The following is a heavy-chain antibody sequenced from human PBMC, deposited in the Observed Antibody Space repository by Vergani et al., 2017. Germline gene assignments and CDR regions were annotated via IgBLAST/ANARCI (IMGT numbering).Heavy chain of an antibody. V-gene: IGHV1-46*03. D-gene: IGHD3-9*01. CDR3: AREPPLTGFFDY. J-gene: IGHJ4*02. CDR1: GYPFTAYY. Sequence: VQLVQSGAEVGKPGASVKISCKASGYPFTAYYIHWVRQAPEQGLEWVGVISPDGFSTFYAQKFQGRVTITRDTSTSTVYVEVTSLRSDDTAVYYCAREPPLTGFFDYWGQGTLVTVSS. CDR2: ISPDGFST.